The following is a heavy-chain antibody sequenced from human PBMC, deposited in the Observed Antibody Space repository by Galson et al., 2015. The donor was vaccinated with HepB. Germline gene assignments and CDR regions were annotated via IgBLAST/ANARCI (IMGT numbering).Heavy chain of an antibody. Sequence: SLRLSCAASGFTFSSYAMHWVRQAPGKGLEWVAVISYDGSNKYYADSVKGRFTISRDNSKNTLYLQMNSLRAEDTAVYYCAREASITIFGVVINGGDAFDIWGQGTMVTVSS. CDR2: ISYDGSNK. V-gene: IGHV3-30*04. J-gene: IGHJ3*02. D-gene: IGHD3-3*01. CDR3: AREASITIFGVVINGGDAFDI. CDR1: GFTFSSYA.